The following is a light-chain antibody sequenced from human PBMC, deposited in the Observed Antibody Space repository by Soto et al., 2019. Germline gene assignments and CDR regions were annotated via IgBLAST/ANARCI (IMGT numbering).Light chain of an antibody. J-gene: IGLJ2*01. CDR3: SSYAGNNVV. CDR2: EVS. V-gene: IGLV2-8*01. CDR1: SSDVGGYNY. Sequence: QSALTQPPSASGSPGQSVTISCTGTSSDVGGYNYVSWYQQHPGKAHKLIIYEVSKRPSGVPDRFSGSKSGNTASLTVSGLQAEDEADYYCSSYAGNNVVFGGGTKLTVL.